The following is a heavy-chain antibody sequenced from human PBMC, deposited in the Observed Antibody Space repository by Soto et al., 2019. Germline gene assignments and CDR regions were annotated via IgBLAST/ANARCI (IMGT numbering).Heavy chain of an antibody. J-gene: IGHJ4*02. CDR2: IYYSGSS. D-gene: IGHD3-3*01. V-gene: IGHV4-30-4*01. Sequence: QVQLQESGPGLLKASQTLSLTCSVFGGSVSTGDFYWSWIRQPPGKGLEWIGYIYYSGSSYYHPSLKSRVVISVDASKNQFSLNLRSVTAADTAIYFCARGILDHGCHFDYWGRGTLVDVSS. CDR3: ARGILDHGCHFDY. CDR1: GGSVSTGDFY.